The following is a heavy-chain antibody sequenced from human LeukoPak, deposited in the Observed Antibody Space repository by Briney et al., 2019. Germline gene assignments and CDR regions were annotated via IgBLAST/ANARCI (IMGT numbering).Heavy chain of an antibody. CDR2: VRLDGSAQ. V-gene: IGHV3-7*01. CDR3: ARHYWNYFDY. CDR1: GFTFSRFW. J-gene: IGHJ4*02. Sequence: GGSLRLSCATSGFTFSRFWMSWVRQAPGKGLEWVADVRLDGSAQYHLDSMRGRFTISRDNAKNSVHLQMNSLRAEDTAMYYCARHYWNYFDYWGQGTLATVSS. D-gene: IGHD1-1*01.